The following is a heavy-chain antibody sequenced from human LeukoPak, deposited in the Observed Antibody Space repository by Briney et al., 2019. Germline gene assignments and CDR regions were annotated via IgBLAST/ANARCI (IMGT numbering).Heavy chain of an antibody. D-gene: IGHD3-3*01. CDR3: ARVGFWSGYYQFDP. Sequence: PSETLSLTCTVSGGSISSYYWSWIRQPPGKGLEWIGYIYYSGSTNYNPSLKSRVTMSVDTSKNQFSLKLSSVTAADTAVYYCARVGFWSGYYQFDPWGQGTLVTVSS. CDR1: GGSISSYY. CDR2: IYYSGST. J-gene: IGHJ5*02. V-gene: IGHV4-59*12.